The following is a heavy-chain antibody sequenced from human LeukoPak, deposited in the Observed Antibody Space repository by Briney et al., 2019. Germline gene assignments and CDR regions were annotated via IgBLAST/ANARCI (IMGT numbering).Heavy chain of an antibody. CDR1: GFTFSSYR. CDR2: ISSSSSYI. CDR3: ARDREDAFDI. V-gene: IGHV3-21*01. J-gene: IGHJ3*02. D-gene: IGHD1-26*01. Sequence: GGSLRLSRAASGFTFSSYRMNWVRQAPGKGLEWVSSISSSSSYIYYAGSVKGRFTISRDNAKNSLYLQMNSLRAEDTAVYYCARDREDAFDIWGQGTMVTVSS.